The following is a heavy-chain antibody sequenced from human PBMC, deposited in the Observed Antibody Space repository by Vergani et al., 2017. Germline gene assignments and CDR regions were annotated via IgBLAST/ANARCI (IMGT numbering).Heavy chain of an antibody. CDR2: IWYDGSNK. CDR1: GFTFSSHG. V-gene: IGHV3-33*01. CDR3: ARWGNEKRLDS. J-gene: IGHJ5*01. D-gene: IGHD1-1*01. Sequence: QVQLVESGGGVVQPGGSLTLSCVASGFTFSSHGMHWVRQAPGKGLEWVAVIWYDGSNKYYGDSVKGRFTISRDNSKNTLYLQMNSLRVEDTAVYYCARWGNEKRLDSWGQGTLVTVSS.